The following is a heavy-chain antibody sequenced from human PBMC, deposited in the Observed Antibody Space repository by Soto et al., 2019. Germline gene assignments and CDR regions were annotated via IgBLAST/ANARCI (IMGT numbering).Heavy chain of an antibody. CDR3: ARDANRRGYSYGYCPY. J-gene: IGHJ4*02. CDR1: GFTFSSYA. CDR2: ISYDGSNK. D-gene: IGHD5-18*01. Sequence: PGGSLRLSCAASGFTFSSYAMHWVRQAPGKGLEWVAVISYDGSNKYYADSVKGRFTTSRDNSKNTLYLQMNSLRAEDTAVYYCARDANRRGYSYGYCPYWGQGTLVTVSS. V-gene: IGHV3-30-3*01.